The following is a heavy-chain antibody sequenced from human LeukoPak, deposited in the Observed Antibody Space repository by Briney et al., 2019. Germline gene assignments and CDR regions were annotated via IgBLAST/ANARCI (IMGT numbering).Heavy chain of an antibody. CDR2: ISSSSSYI. Sequence: GGSLRLSCAASGFTFSSYSMNWVRQAPGKGLEWVSSISSSSSYIYYADSVKGRFTISRDNAKNSLYLQMNSLRAEDTAVYYCARDPLTPYYYYYMDVWGKGTTVTVSS. CDR1: GFTFSSYS. V-gene: IGHV3-21*01. CDR3: ARDPLTPYYYYYMDV. J-gene: IGHJ6*03. D-gene: IGHD4-23*01.